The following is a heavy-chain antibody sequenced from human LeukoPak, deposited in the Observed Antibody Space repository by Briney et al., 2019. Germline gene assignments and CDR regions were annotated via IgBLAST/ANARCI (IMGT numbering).Heavy chain of an antibody. CDR2: IRYDGSNK. CDR3: AKVNYYDSSGYYYFYYYYYMDV. CDR1: GFTFSSYG. Sequence: GGSLRLSCAASGFTFSSYGMHWVRQAPGKGLEWVAFIRYDGSNKYYADSVKGRFTISRDNSKNTLYLQMNSLRAEDTAVYYCAKVNYYDSSGYYYFYYYYYMDVWGKGTTVTISS. D-gene: IGHD3-22*01. V-gene: IGHV3-30*02. J-gene: IGHJ6*03.